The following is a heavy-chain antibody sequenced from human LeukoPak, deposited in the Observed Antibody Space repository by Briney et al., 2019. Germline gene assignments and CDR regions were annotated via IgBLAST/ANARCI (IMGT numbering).Heavy chain of an antibody. CDR1: GFTFSDYY. CDR2: ISSGGTTI. D-gene: IGHD3-22*01. Sequence: GGSLRLSCAASGFTFSDYYMSWIRQAPGKGLEWVSYISSGGTTIYYADSVKGRFTISRDNAKNSLYLQMNSLRAEDTAVYYCARLSSGYALYYFDYWGQGTLVTVSS. J-gene: IGHJ4*02. CDR3: ARLSSGYALYYFDY. V-gene: IGHV3-11*04.